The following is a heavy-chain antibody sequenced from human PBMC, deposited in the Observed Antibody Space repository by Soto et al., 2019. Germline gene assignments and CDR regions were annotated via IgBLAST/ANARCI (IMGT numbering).Heavy chain of an antibody. CDR3: ARRVNSSSWYYYYYYMDV. V-gene: IGHV4-34*01. J-gene: IGHJ6*03. CDR2: INHSGST. D-gene: IGHD6-13*01. CDR1: GGSFSGYY. Sequence: SETLSLTCAVYGGSFSGYYWSWIRQPPGKGLEWIGEINHSGSTNYNPSLKSRVTISVDTSKNQFSLKLSSVTAADTAVYYCARRVNSSSWYYYYYYMDVWGKGTTVTVS.